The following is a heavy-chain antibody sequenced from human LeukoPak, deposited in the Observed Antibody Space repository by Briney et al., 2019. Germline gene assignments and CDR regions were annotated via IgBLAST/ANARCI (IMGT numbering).Heavy chain of an antibody. Sequence: GGSLRLSCAASGFTFNNYGMHWVRQAPGKGLEWVAFIRYDGSNKYYADSVKGRFTISRDNSKNTLYLQMNSLRAEDTAVYYCARADLYEDWFDPWGQGTLVTVSS. J-gene: IGHJ5*02. CDR2: IRYDGSNK. CDR3: ARADLYEDWFDP. CDR1: GFTFNNYG. V-gene: IGHV3-30*02. D-gene: IGHD2-8*01.